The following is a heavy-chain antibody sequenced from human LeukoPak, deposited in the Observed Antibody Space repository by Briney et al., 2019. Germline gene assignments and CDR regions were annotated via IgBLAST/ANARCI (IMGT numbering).Heavy chain of an antibody. CDR2: ISSSSSYI. D-gene: IGHD2-15*01. J-gene: IGHJ4*02. CDR3: AKLHCSGGSCYSYYFDY. V-gene: IGHV3-21*01. CDR1: GFTFSSYS. Sequence: GGSLRLSCAASGFTFSSYSMNWVRQAPGKGLEWVSSISSSSSYIYYADSVEGRFTISRDNSKNTLYLQMNSLRAEDTAVYYCAKLHCSGGSCYSYYFDYWGQGTLVTVSS.